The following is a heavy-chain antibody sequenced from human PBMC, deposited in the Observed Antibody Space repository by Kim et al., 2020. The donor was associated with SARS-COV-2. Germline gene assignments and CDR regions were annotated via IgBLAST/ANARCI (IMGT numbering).Heavy chain of an antibody. J-gene: IGHJ6*02. Sequence: TGYEDSVRGRFTISRDSAESYLYLQMNSLRTDDTALYFCVNHILAGGADVWGQGTTVTVSS. V-gene: IGHV3-9*01. CDR3: VNHILAGGADV. D-gene: IGHD6-25*01. CDR2: T.